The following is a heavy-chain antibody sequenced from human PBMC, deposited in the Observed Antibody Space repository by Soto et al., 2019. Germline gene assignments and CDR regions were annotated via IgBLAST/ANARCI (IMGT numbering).Heavy chain of an antibody. CDR1: GGSIISTNW. V-gene: IGHV4-4*02. CDR2: IYHSGST. D-gene: IGHD2-8*02. J-gene: IGHJ4*02. Sequence: SETLSLTCAVSGGSIISTNWWSLVRHPPGKGLEWIGEIYHSGSTNYNPSLKSRVTISVDKSKNQFSLELHSVTAADTAVYYCARGSTGLLDYWGQGTLVTVSS. CDR3: ARGSTGLLDY.